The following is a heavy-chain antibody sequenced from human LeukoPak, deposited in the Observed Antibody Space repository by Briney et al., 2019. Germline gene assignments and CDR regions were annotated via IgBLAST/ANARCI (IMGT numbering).Heavy chain of an antibody. Sequence: GGSLRLSCAASGFTFSSYGMHWVRQAPGKGLEWVAVISYDGSNKYYADSVKGRFTISRDNSKNTLSLQMNSLRAEDTAVYYCAKAAYIRNYGDYPNWFDPWGQGTLVTVSS. V-gene: IGHV3-30*18. CDR3: AKAAYIRNYGDYPNWFDP. D-gene: IGHD4-17*01. CDR1: GFTFSSYG. CDR2: ISYDGSNK. J-gene: IGHJ5*02.